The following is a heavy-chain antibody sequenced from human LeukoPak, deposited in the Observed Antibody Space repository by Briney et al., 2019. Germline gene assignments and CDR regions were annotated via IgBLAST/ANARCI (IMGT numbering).Heavy chain of an antibody. D-gene: IGHD5-24*01. CDR1: GGSISSSSYY. CDR3: ARHYRDGYSADPQPSPPDFDY. J-gene: IGHJ4*02. CDR2: IFYSGST. V-gene: IGHV4-39*07. Sequence: SETLSLTCTVSGGSISSSSYYWGWIRQPPGKGLEWIGSIFYSGSTYYNPSLKSRVTILVDTSKNQFSLKLSSVTAADTAVYYCARHYRDGYSADPQPSPPDFDYWGQGTLVTVSS.